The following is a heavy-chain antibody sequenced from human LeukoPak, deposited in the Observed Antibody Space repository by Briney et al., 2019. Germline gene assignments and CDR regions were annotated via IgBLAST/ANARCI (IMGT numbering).Heavy chain of an antibody. CDR3: ARGRYSHQY. J-gene: IGHJ4*02. V-gene: IGHV3-11*01. D-gene: IGHD2-21*01. CDR2: IGSSGTPI. CDR1: GFTFSDYY. Sequence: GSLRLSCAASGFTFSDYYMTWIRQAPGKGLEWLSYIGSSGTPIYYADSVKGRFTISRDNAKNSLYLEMSILRAEDTAVYYCARGRYSHQYWGQGTLVTVSS.